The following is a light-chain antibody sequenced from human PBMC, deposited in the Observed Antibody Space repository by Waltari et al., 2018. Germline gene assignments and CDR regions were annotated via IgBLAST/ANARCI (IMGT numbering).Light chain of an antibody. CDR2: EVS. Sequence: QSALTQPASVSGSPGQSITLSCTGTSSDVGTYNLVSWYQHHPGKAPKLMIYEVSKRPSGVSYRFSGSKSGNTASLTISGLQTDDEADYYCCSYAGSSTVVFGGGTKLTVL. CDR3: CSYAGSSTVV. V-gene: IGLV2-23*02. J-gene: IGLJ2*01. CDR1: SSDVGTYNL.